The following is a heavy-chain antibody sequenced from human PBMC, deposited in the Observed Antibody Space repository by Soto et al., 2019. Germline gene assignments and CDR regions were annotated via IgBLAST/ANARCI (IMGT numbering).Heavy chain of an antibody. D-gene: IGHD3-10*01. V-gene: IGHV3-74*01. CDR2: INNDGSTT. CDR3: ARSRFPYYFDY. CDR1: GFTLSNYW. J-gene: IGHJ4*01. Sequence: VQLVESGGGLVQPGGSLRLSCAASGFTLSNYWTHWVRQAPGKGLVWVSHINNDGSTTSYADSVKGRFTISRDDANNTLYLQLNSLRAEDTAVYYCARSRFPYYFDYWGHGTLVTVSS.